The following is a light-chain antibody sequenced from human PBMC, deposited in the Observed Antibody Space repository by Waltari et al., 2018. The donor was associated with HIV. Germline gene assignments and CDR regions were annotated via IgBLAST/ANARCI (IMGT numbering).Light chain of an antibody. CDR3: QQSYISIT. CDR2: AAS. V-gene: IGKV1-39*01. Sequence: DIQMTQSPSSLSASVEDRVTITCRASQSISNYLNWYQQKPGKAPKLLIYAASSLQTGVPSRFSGSGSGTDFTLTISSVQPEDFATYYCQQSYISITFGQGTRLEIK. CDR1: QSISNY. J-gene: IGKJ5*01.